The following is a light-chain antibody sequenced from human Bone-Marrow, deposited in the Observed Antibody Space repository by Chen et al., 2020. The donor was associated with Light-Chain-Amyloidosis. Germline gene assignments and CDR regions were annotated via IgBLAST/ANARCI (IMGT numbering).Light chain of an antibody. J-gene: IGLJ1*01. V-gene: IGLV2-14*01. CDR2: EVT. CDR1: SSDVGGDNN. Sequence: QSALTQPASVSGSPGQSTPISCTGTSSDVGGDNNVSWYQQHPDKAPKLMIYEVTNRPSWVPDRFSGSKSDNTASLTISGLQTEDEADYFCSSYTITNTLVFGSGTRVTVL. CDR3: SSYTITNTLV.